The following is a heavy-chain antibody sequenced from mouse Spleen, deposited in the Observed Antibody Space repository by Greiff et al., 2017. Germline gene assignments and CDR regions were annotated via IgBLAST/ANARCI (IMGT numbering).Heavy chain of an antibody. CDR3: ARGITTVVAGDAMDY. CDR1: GYTFTSYW. J-gene: IGHJ4*01. V-gene: IGHV1-59*01. CDR2: IDPSDSYT. Sequence: QVQLQQPGAELVRPGTSVKLSCKASGYTFTSYWMHWVKQRPGQGLEWIGVIDPSDSYTNYNQKFKGKATLTVDTSSSTAYMQLSSLTSEDSAVYYCARGITTVVAGDAMDYWGQGTSVTVSS. D-gene: IGHD1-1*01.